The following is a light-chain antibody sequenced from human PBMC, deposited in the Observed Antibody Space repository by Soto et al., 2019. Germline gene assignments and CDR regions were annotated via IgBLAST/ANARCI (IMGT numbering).Light chain of an antibody. Sequence: QSALTQPASVSGSPGQSITISCTGTSNDVGGYNYVSWYQQHPGKAPKLMIYEVSNRPSGVSNRFSGSKSGNTASLTISGLQAVDEADYYCSSYTGSSTPPYVLGTGTKLTVL. CDR1: SNDVGGYNY. CDR2: EVS. J-gene: IGLJ1*01. V-gene: IGLV2-14*01. CDR3: SSYTGSSTPPYV.